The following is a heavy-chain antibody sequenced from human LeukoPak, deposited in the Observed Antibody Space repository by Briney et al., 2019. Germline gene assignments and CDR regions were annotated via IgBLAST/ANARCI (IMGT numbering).Heavy chain of an antibody. CDR2: ISYDGSNK. D-gene: IGHD6-13*01. CDR1: GFTFSSYA. J-gene: IGHJ4*02. CDR3: ARVFGLAATPGDY. V-gene: IGHV3-30*04. Sequence: LGRSLRLSCAASGFTFSSYAMHWVRQAPGKGLEWVAVISYDGSNKYYADSVKGRFTISRDNSKNTLYLQMNSLRAEDTAVYYCARVFGLAATPGDYWGQGTLVTVSS.